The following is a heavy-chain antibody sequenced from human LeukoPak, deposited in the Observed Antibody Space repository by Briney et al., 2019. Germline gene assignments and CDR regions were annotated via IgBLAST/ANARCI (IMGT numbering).Heavy chain of an antibody. CDR2: INHSGST. CDR3: ARRPTVTTGAFDY. D-gene: IGHD4-17*01. Sequence: SETLSLTCAVYGGSFSGYSWSWIRQPPGKGLEWIGEINHSGSTNYNPSLKSRVTISVDTSKNQFSLKLSSVTAADTAVYYCARRPTVTTGAFDYWGQGTLVTVSS. CDR1: GGSFSGYS. V-gene: IGHV4-34*01. J-gene: IGHJ4*02.